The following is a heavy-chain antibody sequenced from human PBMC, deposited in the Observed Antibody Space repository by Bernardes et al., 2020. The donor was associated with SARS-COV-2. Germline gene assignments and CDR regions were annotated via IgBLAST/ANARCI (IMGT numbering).Heavy chain of an antibody. V-gene: IGHV3-21*01. Sequence: GGPLRLSCPASGFTFSNYLLSWFRQAPGKGLEWVSSISGVGRNIYYGDSVRGRFTTSRDNTRTSVFLQMESLRAEDTAVYYCARDVGGTDWRFGFDVWGPGTMVHVSS. CDR1: GFTFSNYL. D-gene: IGHD3-9*01. J-gene: IGHJ3*01. CDR3: ARDVGGTDWRFGFDV. CDR2: ISGVGRNI.